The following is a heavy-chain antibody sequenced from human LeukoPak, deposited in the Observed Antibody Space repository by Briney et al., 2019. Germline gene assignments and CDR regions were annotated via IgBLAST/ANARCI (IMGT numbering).Heavy chain of an antibody. CDR3: ARAGSSVAGTFHYFDY. CDR2: ISGGGGTI. Sequence: GSLRLSCAASGFTFSAYSMNWVRQAPGKGLEWVSFISGGGGTIYYADSVKGRFTISRDNSKNTLYLQMNSLRAEDTAVYYCARAGSSVAGTFHYFDYWGQGTLVTVSS. V-gene: IGHV3-48*01. CDR1: GFTFSAYS. J-gene: IGHJ4*02. D-gene: IGHD6-19*01.